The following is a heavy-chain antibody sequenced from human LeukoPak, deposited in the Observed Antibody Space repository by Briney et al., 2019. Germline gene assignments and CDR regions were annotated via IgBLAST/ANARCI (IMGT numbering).Heavy chain of an antibody. CDR2: ISYDGSNK. Sequence: SRRLSCAAAGFTFNTYGMHWDRQAPGKGLEWVAVISYDGSNKYYVDSVRGRFTISRDNSKNTLYLQMNSLRAEDTAVYYCAKEIRWRFDYWGQGTLVTVSS. V-gene: IGHV3-30*18. CDR3: AKEIRWRFDY. D-gene: IGHD3-3*01. CDR1: GFTFNTYG. J-gene: IGHJ4*02.